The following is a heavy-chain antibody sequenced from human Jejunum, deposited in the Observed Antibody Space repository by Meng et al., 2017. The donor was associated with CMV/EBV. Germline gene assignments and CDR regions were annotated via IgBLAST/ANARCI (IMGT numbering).Heavy chain of an antibody. CDR3: ARITTFGTGLHGMDV. D-gene: IGHD3-3*01. V-gene: IGHV3-7*01. CDR2: INEDGGEI. Sequence: FSFSRNWMTWVRQAPGKGLEWVANINEDGGEIYYVDSLKGRFTISRDNAKSSLYLQMNSLRAEDSAVYYCARITTFGTGLHGMDVWGQGTTVTVSS. J-gene: IGHJ6*02. CDR1: FSFSRNW.